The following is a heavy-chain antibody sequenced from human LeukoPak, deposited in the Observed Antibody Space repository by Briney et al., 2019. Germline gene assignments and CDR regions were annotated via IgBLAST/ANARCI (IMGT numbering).Heavy chain of an antibody. CDR1: GFTFSSYS. V-gene: IGHV3-21*01. CDR3: ARDADRAELLWFGETYKESYYFDY. CDR2: ISSSSSYI. Sequence: GGSLRLSCAASGFTFSSYSMNWVRQAPGKGLEWVSSISSSSSYIYYADSVKGRFTISRDNAKNSLYLQMNSLRAEDTAVYYCARDADRAELLWFGETYKESYYFDYWGQGTLVTVSS. D-gene: IGHD3-10*01. J-gene: IGHJ4*02.